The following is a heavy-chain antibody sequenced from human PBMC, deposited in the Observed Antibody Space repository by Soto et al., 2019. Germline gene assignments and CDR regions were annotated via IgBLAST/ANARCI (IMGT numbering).Heavy chain of an antibody. Sequence: EVQLLESGGGLEQPGGSLRLSCAASGFTFSNYAMNWVRQAPGKGLEWISGISASGASTTYADSVKGRFTISRDNSKNTLYLHMNSLRAEDTGVYYCAKESSASRVPYYYAMDVWGQGTTVTVSS. CDR2: ISASGAST. J-gene: IGHJ6*02. CDR3: AKESSASRVPYYYAMDV. D-gene: IGHD3-10*01. V-gene: IGHV3-23*01. CDR1: GFTFSNYA.